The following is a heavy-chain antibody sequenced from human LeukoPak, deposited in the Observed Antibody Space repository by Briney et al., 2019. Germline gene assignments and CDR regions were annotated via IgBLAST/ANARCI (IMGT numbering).Heavy chain of an antibody. V-gene: IGHV3-66*02. D-gene: IGHD3-10*01. J-gene: IGHJ6*04. Sequence: GGSLRLSCAASGFSVSSNYMTWVRQAPGKGLEWVSVIHSGGRAYYADSVKGRFTTSRDNSKNTLDLQMNSLSVEDTAVYYCVGVETITMVRGASGDAWGKGITVTVSS. CDR3: VGVETITMVRGASGDA. CDR2: IHSGGRA. CDR1: GFSVSSNY.